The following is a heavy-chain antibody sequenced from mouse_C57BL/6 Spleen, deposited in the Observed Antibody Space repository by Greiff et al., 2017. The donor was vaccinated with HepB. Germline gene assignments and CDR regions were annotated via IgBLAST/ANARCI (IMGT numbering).Heavy chain of an antibody. CDR3: AREIIHDVLPWFAY. J-gene: IGHJ3*01. Sequence: QVQLQQPGAELVRPGSSVKLSCKASGYTFTSYWMDWVKQRPGQGLEWIGNIYPSDSETHYNQKFKDKATLTVDKSSSTAYMQLSSLTSEDSAVYCCAREIIHDVLPWFAYWGQGTLVTVSA. D-gene: IGHD2-3*01. CDR2: IYPSDSET. CDR1: GYTFTSYW. V-gene: IGHV1-61*01.